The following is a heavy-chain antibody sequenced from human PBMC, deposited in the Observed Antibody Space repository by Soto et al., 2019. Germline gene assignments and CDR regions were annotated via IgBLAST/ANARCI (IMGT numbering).Heavy chain of an antibody. V-gene: IGHV4-59*01. CDR3: ATGSGYTGDFDY. Sequence: SETLSLTCTVSGGSISSYYWSWIRQPPGKGLEWIGYIYYSGSTNYNPSLKSRVTISVDTSKNQFSLKLSSVTAADTAVYYCATGSGYTGDFDYWGQGTLVTVSS. J-gene: IGHJ4*02. CDR1: GGSISSYY. CDR2: IYYSGST. D-gene: IGHD6-19*01.